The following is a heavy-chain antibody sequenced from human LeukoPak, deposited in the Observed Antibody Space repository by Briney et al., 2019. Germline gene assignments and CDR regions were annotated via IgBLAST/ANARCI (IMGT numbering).Heavy chain of an antibody. CDR2: IQQDGSEK. Sequence: GGSLRLSCAASGFTFSDYWMSWVRQAPGKGLECVANIQQDGSEKYYVDSVKGRFTISRDNAKKSLFLQVSSLRGEDTAVYYCARDRGFSYGIDCWGQGTLVTVSS. J-gene: IGHJ4*02. CDR3: ARDRGFSYGIDC. V-gene: IGHV3-7*04. D-gene: IGHD5-18*01. CDR1: GFTFSDYW.